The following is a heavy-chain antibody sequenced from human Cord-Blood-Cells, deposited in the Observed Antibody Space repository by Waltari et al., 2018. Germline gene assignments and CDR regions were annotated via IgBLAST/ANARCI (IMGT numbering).Heavy chain of an antibody. CDR1: GGSLSSSNR. V-gene: IGHV4-4*02. CDR3: ARAIYYDSSGYYYYFDY. Sequence: QVQLQESGPGLVKPSGTLSLTCAVSGGSLSSSNRWSWVRQPPGKGRDWIGEIYHSGSTNYNPSLKSRVTMSVDKSKTQFSLKLSSVTAADTAVYYCARAIYYDSSGYYYYFDYWGQGTLVTVSS. CDR2: IYHSGST. J-gene: IGHJ4*02. D-gene: IGHD3-22*01.